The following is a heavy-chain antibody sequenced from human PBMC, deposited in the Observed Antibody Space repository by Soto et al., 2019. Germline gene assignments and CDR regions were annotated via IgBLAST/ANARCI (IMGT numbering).Heavy chain of an antibody. J-gene: IGHJ6*01. CDR3: ARGVAGSLHCFGL. Sequence: VSLKVSCKSSGYTFNSYSMYWVRQAPGQRLEWMGWINAGNGNTKYSQKFQGRVTITRDTSASTAYMELSSLRSEDTAVYYCARGVAGSLHCFGLWGQGTLGIVTS. CDR2: INAGNGNT. V-gene: IGHV1-3*01. D-gene: IGHD6-19*01. CDR1: GYTFNSYS.